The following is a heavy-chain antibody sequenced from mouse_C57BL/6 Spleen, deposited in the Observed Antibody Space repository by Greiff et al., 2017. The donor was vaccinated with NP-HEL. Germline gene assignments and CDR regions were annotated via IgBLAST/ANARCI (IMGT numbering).Heavy chain of an antibody. CDR1: GYTFTDYE. J-gene: IGHJ4*01. Sequence: VKLQQSGAELVRPGASVTLSCKASGYTFTDYEMHWVKQTPVHGLEWIGAIDPETGGTAYNQKFKGKAILTADKSSSTAYMELRSLTSEDSAVYYCTRERESSGLYAMDYWGQGTSVTVSS. CDR3: TRERESSGLYAMDY. D-gene: IGHD3-2*02. V-gene: IGHV1-15*01. CDR2: IDPETGGT.